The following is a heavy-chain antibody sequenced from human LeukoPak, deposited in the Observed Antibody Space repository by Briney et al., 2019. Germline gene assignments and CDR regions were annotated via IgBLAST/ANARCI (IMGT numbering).Heavy chain of an antibody. Sequence: KSSQTLSLTCTVSGGSISSGGYYWSWIRQHPGKGLEWIGYIYYSGSTYYNPSLKSQVTISVDTSKNQFSLKLSSVTAADTAVYYCARGARAGAAAGYYFDYWGQGTLVTVSS. J-gene: IGHJ4*02. CDR2: IYYSGST. CDR3: ARGARAGAAAGYYFDY. D-gene: IGHD6-13*01. V-gene: IGHV4-31*01. CDR1: GGSISSGGYY.